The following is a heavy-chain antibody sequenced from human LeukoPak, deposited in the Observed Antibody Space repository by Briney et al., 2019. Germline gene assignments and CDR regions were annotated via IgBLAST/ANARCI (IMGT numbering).Heavy chain of an antibody. CDR1: GGSISSYY. Sequence: PSETLSLTCTVSGGSISSYYWSWIRQPPGKGLEFIGYIYYTGSTNYNPSLKSRVSISIDTSKNQFSLKLTSVTAADTALYYCARLVVTTQNDWFDPWGQGTLVTVSS. CDR3: ARLVVTTQNDWFDP. V-gene: IGHV4-59*01. CDR2: IYYTGST. J-gene: IGHJ5*02. D-gene: IGHD3-22*01.